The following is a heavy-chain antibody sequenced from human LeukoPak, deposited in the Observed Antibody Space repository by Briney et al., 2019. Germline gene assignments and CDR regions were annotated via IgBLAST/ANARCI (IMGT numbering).Heavy chain of an antibody. CDR3: ARGVVVLPAAIVHYYYYYMDV. D-gene: IGHD2-2*01. CDR1: GGSISSGPSF. J-gene: IGHJ6*03. Sequence: PSETLSLTCTVSGGSISSGPSFWPWIRQPPGKGLEWIGYISQSGNTYSNPSLKSRVTISVDKSKNQFSLNLSSVAAADTAVYYCARGVVVLPAAIVHYYYYYMDVWGKGTTVTVSS. CDR2: ISQSGNT. V-gene: IGHV4-30-2*01.